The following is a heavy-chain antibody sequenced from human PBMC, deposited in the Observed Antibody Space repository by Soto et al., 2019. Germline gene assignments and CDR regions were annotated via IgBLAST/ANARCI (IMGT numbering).Heavy chain of an antibody. CDR3: ARLLNWFDP. Sequence: KTSETLSLTCTVSGGSISSSSYYWGWIRQPPGKGLEWIGSIYYSGSTYYNPSLKSRVTISVDTSKNQFSLKLSSVTAADTAVYYCARLLNWFDPWGQGTLVTVSS. V-gene: IGHV4-39*01. J-gene: IGHJ5*02. CDR1: GGSISSSSYY. CDR2: IYYSGST.